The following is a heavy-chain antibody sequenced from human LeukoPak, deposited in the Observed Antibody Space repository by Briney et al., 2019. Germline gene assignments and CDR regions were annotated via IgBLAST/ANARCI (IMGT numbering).Heavy chain of an antibody. Sequence: GASVKVSCKASGYTFTGYYMHWVRQAPGQGLEWMGWMNPNSGNTGYAQKFQGRVTMTRNTSISTAYMELSSLRSEDTAVYYCARTGGHYDFWSGYWPTNWFDPWGQGTLVTVSS. D-gene: IGHD3-3*01. CDR1: GYTFTGYY. CDR3: ARTGGHYDFWSGYWPTNWFDP. CDR2: MNPNSGNT. J-gene: IGHJ5*02. V-gene: IGHV1-8*02.